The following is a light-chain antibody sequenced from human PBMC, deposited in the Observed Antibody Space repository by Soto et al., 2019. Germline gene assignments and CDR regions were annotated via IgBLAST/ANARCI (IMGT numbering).Light chain of an antibody. J-gene: IGLJ2*01. CDR3: NSYATSNSLI. Sequence: QSVLTQPASVSGSLGQSITISCTGTSSDIGFYNYVSWYQQHPGKAPKLIIYEVSYRPSGVSNRFSASKYANTASLTISGLQAEDEADYYCNSYATSNSLIFGGGTKLTVL. CDR2: EVS. CDR1: SSDIGFYNY. V-gene: IGLV2-14*01.